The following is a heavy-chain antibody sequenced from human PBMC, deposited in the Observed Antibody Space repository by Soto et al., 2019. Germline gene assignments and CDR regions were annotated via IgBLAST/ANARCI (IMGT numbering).Heavy chain of an antibody. CDR1: GYTFTSYD. CDR2: MNPNSGNT. J-gene: IGHJ3*02. D-gene: IGHD3-10*01. Sequence: QVQLVQSGAEVKKPGASVKVSCKASGYTFTSYDINWVRQATGQGLEWMGWMNPNSGNTGYAQKFQGRVTMTRNTSISTAYMELSSLRSEYTAVYYCARGINYYASGDDAFDIWGQGTMVTVSS. V-gene: IGHV1-8*01. CDR3: ARGINYYASGDDAFDI.